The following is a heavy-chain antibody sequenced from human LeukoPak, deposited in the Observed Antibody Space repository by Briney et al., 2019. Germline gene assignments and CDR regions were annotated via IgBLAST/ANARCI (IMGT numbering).Heavy chain of an antibody. CDR3: AILYDSSGYYYGEDV. CDR2: MNPNSGNT. CDR1: GYTFTSYD. J-gene: IGHJ6*02. V-gene: IGHV1-8*01. D-gene: IGHD3-22*01. Sequence: ASVKVSCKASGYTFTSYDINWVRQATGQGLEWTGWMNPNSGNTGYAQKFQGRVTMTRNTSISTAYMELSSLRSEDTAVYYCAILYDSSGYYYGEDVWGQGTTVTVSS.